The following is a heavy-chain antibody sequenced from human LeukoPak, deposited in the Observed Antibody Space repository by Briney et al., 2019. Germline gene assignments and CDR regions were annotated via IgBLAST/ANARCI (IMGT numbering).Heavy chain of an antibody. J-gene: IGHJ4*02. CDR3: ARIGYSSSSFDY. D-gene: IGHD6-6*01. CDR2: INQDGSVK. CDR1: GGSFSGYY. V-gene: IGHV3-7*01. Sequence: ETLSLTCAVYGGSFSGYYWSWIRQAPGKGLEWVANINQDGSVKYYVDSVKGRFTISRDNAKNSQYLEMNSLRAEDTGVYYCARIGYSSSSFDYWGQGTLVTVSS.